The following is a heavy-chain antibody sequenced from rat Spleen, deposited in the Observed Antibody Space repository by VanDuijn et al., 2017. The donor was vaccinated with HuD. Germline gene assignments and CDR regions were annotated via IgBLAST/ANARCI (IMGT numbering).Heavy chain of an antibody. CDR1: GFSLTSNG. CDR2: ISSGGSP. CDR3: TRDFSPSYGYNYGGFAY. D-gene: IGHD1-9*01. V-gene: IGHV2S12*01. Sequence: QVQLKESGPGLVQPSQTLSLTCTVSGFSLTSNGVSWVRQPPGKGLEWIAAISSGGSPYYNAALKSRLSISRDTSKSQVFLKMNSLQTDDTGTYYCTRDFSPSYGYNYGGFAYWGQGTLVTVSS. J-gene: IGHJ3*01.